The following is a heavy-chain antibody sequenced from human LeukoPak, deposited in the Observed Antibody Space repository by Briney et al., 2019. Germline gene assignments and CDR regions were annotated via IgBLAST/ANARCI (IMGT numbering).Heavy chain of an antibody. J-gene: IGHJ6*03. Sequence: GGSLRLSCAASGFTFSSYAMHWVRQAPGKGLEWVAVISYDGSNKYYAVSVKGRFTISRDNSKNTLYLQMNSLRAEDTAVYYCARDKFFGVVIYYYYYYMDVWGKGTTVTVSS. CDR1: GFTFSSYA. CDR2: ISYDGSNK. D-gene: IGHD3-3*01. V-gene: IGHV3-30-3*01. CDR3: ARDKFFGVVIYYYYYYMDV.